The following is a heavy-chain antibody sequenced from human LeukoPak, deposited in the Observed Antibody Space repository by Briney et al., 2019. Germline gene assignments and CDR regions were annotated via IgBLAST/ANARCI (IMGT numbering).Heavy chain of an antibody. Sequence: GASVKVPCKASGGTFSSYAISWVRQAPGQGLEWMGGIIPIFGTAIYAQKFQGRVTITADESTSTAYMELSSLRSEDTAVYYCARGVPYYDSSGYYQPTHFDYWGQGTLVTVSS. V-gene: IGHV1-69*01. CDR2: IIPIFGTA. J-gene: IGHJ4*02. D-gene: IGHD3-22*01. CDR1: GGTFSSYA. CDR3: ARGVPYYDSSGYYQPTHFDY.